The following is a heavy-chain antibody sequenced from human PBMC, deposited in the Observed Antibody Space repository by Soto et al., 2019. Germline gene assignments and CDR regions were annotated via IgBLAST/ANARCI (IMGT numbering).Heavy chain of an antibody. CDR3: ARVQPSRKQWLGIYNWFDP. CDR2: INHSGST. V-gene: IGHV4-34*01. CDR1: GGSFSGYY. Sequence: SETLSLTCAVYGGSFSGYYWSWIRQPPGKGLEWIGEINHSGSTNYNPSLKSRVTISVDTSKNQFSLKLSSVTAADTAVYYCARVQPSRKQWLGIYNWFDPWGQGTLVTVSS. D-gene: IGHD6-19*01. J-gene: IGHJ5*02.